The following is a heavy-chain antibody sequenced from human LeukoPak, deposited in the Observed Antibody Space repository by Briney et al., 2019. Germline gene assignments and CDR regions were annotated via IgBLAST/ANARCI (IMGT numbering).Heavy chain of an antibody. D-gene: IGHD3-10*01. Sequence: GESLKISCKGSGYSFTSYWIGWVRQMPGKGLEWMGIIYPGDSDTRYSPSFQGQVTISADKSISTAYLQWSSLKASDTAMYYCARGSPTNQYYYYGMDVWGQGTTVTVSS. V-gene: IGHV5-51*01. CDR3: ARGSPTNQYYYYGMDV. CDR1: GYSFTSYW. J-gene: IGHJ6*02. CDR2: IYPGDSDT.